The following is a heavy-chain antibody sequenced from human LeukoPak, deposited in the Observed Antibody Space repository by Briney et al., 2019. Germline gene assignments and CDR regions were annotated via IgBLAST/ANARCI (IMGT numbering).Heavy chain of an antibody. J-gene: IGHJ3*02. CDR1: GFTFSTYA. V-gene: IGHV3-23*01. CDR3: ARDRWRTSGGGSDI. D-gene: IGHD2-15*01. CDR2: IIGSGGAT. Sequence: GGSLRLSCAASGFTFSTYAMSWVRQAPGRGLEWVSAIIGSGGATFYAESVKGRFTISRDNSKNTLYVQMNSLRVEDTAVYYCARDRWRTSGGGSDIWGQGTMVTVSS.